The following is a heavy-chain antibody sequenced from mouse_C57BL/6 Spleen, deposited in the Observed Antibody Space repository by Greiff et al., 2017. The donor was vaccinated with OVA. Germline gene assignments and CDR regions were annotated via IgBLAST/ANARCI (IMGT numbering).Heavy chain of an antibody. Sequence: VQLQQPGAELVKPGASVKLSCKASGYTFTSYWMQWVKQRPGQGLEWIGEIDPSDSYTNYNQKFKGKATLTVDTSSSTAYMQLSSLTSEDSAVYYCARGGGLRPFAYWGQGTLVTVSA. J-gene: IGHJ3*01. CDR3: ARGGGLRPFAY. CDR1: GYTFTSYW. D-gene: IGHD2-4*01. CDR2: IDPSDSYT. V-gene: IGHV1-50*01.